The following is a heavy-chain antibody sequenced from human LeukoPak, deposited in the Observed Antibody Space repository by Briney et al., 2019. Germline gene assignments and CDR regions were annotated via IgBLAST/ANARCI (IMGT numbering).Heavy chain of an antibody. CDR2: IYSGGST. CDR3: ARVGACSGGSCYEDY. D-gene: IGHD2-15*01. CDR1: GGSISSYY. J-gene: IGHJ4*02. Sequence: SETLPLTCTVSGGSISSYYWSWIRQPPGKGLEWIAYIYSGGSTNYNPSLKSRVTISVDTSKNQFSLELNSVTAADTAVYYCARVGACSGGSCYEDYWGQGTLVTVSS. V-gene: IGHV4-59*01.